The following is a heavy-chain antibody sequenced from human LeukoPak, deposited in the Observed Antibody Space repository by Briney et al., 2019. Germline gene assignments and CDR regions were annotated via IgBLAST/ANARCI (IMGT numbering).Heavy chain of an antibody. D-gene: IGHD2-21*02. Sequence: SETLSLTCTVSGGSISSGDYYWSWIRQPPGKGLEWIGYIYYSGSTYYNPSLKSRVTISVDTSKNQFSLKLSSVTAADTAVYYYARIVVVVTAMSDYWGQGTLVTVSS. CDR3: ARIVVVVTAMSDY. J-gene: IGHJ4*02. CDR1: GGSISSGDYY. CDR2: IYYSGST. V-gene: IGHV4-30-4*01.